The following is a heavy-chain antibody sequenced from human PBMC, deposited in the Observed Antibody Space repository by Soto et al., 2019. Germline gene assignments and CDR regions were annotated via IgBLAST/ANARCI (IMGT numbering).Heavy chain of an antibody. Sequence: SETLSLTCTVSGGSISNYYWSWIRQPPGKGLEWIGYIYYSGSTNYNPSLKSRVTMSVDTSKNQFSLRLSSVTGADTAVYYCARAKFSSGYFDYWGQGTLVTVSS. CDR2: IYYSGST. J-gene: IGHJ4*02. V-gene: IGHV4-59*12. CDR3: ARAKFSSGYFDY. CDR1: GGSISNYY. D-gene: IGHD6-19*01.